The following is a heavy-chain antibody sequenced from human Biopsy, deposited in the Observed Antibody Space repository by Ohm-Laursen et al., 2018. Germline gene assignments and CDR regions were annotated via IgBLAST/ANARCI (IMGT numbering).Heavy chain of an antibody. Sequence: PPGTLSLTCFVSGDSISSSTYYWGWIRQPPGKGLEWIGTIRNTYFRTSLKSRVTMSVDTSKNQLSLKLSSVTAADTGVYYCAQTRNDYGGFYFDYWGRGTLVTVSS. CDR2: IRNT. CDR1: GDSISSSTYY. D-gene: IGHD4/OR15-4a*01. CDR3: AQTRNDYGGFYFDY. V-gene: IGHV4-39*01. J-gene: IGHJ4*02.